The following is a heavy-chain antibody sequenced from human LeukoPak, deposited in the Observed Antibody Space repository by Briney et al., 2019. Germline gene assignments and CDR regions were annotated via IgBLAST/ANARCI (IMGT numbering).Heavy chain of an antibody. V-gene: IGHV4-61*09. J-gene: IGHJ3*01. D-gene: IGHD2-8*01. CDR3: VGEEDGVVDDAFDV. CDR2: IYTSGRT. CDR1: GDSITNGNYH. Sequence: SQTLSLTCSVSGDSITNGNYHWSWIRQPAGRGLEWIGQIYTSGRTNYNPSLKSRVTISADTSKNQFSLKLRSVTAADTAVYFCVGEEDGVVDDAFDVWGPGTMVTVSS.